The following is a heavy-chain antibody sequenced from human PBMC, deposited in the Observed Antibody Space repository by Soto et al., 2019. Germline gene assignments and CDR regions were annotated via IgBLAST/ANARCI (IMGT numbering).Heavy chain of an antibody. V-gene: IGHV3-13*01. CDR3: VRVPSSSEGMDV. J-gene: IGHJ6*02. D-gene: IGHD6-6*01. CDR2: IGTAGDT. CDR1: GFTFSSYD. Sequence: EVQLVESGGGLVQPGGSLRLSCAASGFTFSSYDMHWVRQATGKGLEWVSAIGTAGDTYYPGSVKGRFTIPRENAKNSLYLQMNSLRAEDTAVYYCVRVPSSSEGMDVWVQGTTVTVSS.